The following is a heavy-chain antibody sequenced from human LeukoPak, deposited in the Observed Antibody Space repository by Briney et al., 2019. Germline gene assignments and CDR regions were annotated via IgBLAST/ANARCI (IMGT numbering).Heavy chain of an antibody. D-gene: IGHD2-2*01. V-gene: IGHV3-30*03. CDR1: GFTFSSYS. CDR2: ISYDGSNK. CDR3: SSTSYYYYYGMDV. J-gene: IGHJ6*02. Sequence: GGSLRLSCAASGFTFSSYSMNWVRQAPGKGLEWVAVISYDGSNKYYADSVKGRFTISRDNSKNTLYLQMNSLRAEDTAVYYCSSTSYYYYYGMDVWGQGTTVTVSS.